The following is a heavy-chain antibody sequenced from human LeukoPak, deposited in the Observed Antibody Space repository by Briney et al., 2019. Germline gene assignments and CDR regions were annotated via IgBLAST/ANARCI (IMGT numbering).Heavy chain of an antibody. J-gene: IGHJ4*02. CDR3: AKGPGSKAAGTGGLDY. CDR1: GFTFSSYA. V-gene: IGHV3-64*01. D-gene: IGHD6-13*01. CDR2: ISSNGGST. Sequence: PGGSLRLSCAASGFTFSSYAMHWVRQAPGKGLEYVSAISSNGGSTYYANSVKGRFTISRDNSKNTLYLQMGSLRAEDMAVYYCAKGPGSKAAGTGGLDYWGQGTLVTVSS.